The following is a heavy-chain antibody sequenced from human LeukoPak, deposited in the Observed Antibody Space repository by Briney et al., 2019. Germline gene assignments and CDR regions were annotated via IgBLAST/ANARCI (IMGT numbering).Heavy chain of an antibody. V-gene: IGHV4-61*08. Sequence: SQTLSLTCTVSGGSISSGDYYWSWIRQPPGKGLEWIGYIYYSGSTNYNPSLKSRVNISVDTSKNQFSLKLSPVTAADTAVYYCARLDGSPPNSYGMDVWGQGTTVTVSS. J-gene: IGHJ6*02. CDR2: IYYSGST. CDR3: ARLDGSPPNSYGMDV. CDR1: GGSISSGDYY. D-gene: IGHD1-26*01.